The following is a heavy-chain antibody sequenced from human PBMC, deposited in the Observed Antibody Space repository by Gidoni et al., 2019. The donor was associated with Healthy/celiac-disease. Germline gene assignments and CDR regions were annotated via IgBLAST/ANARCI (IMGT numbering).Heavy chain of an antibody. CDR1: GFTISSYG. CDR2: ISYDGSNK. V-gene: IGHV3-30*18. D-gene: IGHD6-6*01. CDR3: AKPSTSIAARGYFDY. J-gene: IGHJ4*02. Sequence: QVQLVESGGGVVQPGRSLRLSCAASGFTISSYGMHWVRQAPGKGLEWVAVISYDGSNKYYADSVKGRFTISRDNSKNTLYLQMNSLRAEDTAVYYCAKPSTSIAARGYFDYWGQGTLVTVSS.